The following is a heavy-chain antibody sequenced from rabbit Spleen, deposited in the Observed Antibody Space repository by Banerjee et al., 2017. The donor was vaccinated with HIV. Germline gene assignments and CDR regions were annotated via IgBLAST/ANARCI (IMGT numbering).Heavy chain of an antibody. Sequence: QSLEESGGDLVKPGASLTLTCTASGFSFSSSDYMCWVRQAPGKGLEWIACINAATGKPVYATWAKGRFTISRTSSTTVTLQMTSLTAADTATYFCARDGAGGSYFALWGQGTLVTVS. CDR3: ARDGAGGSYFAL. CDR2: INAATGKP. D-gene: IGHD8-1*01. J-gene: IGHJ3*01. V-gene: IGHV1S40*01. CDR1: GFSFSSSDY.